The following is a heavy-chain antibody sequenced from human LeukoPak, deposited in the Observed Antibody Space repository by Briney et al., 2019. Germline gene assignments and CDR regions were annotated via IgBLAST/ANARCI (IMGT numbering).Heavy chain of an antibody. CDR1: IEFISSSY. V-gene: IGHV4-59*01. Sequence: PAETQSLTCTVSIEFISSSYGIWIRQPPGGALEWIGYTSHSASTNYNPSLKSRVRISVDTSKTQFSLKLTSVTAADTAMYYCSRAYYDARGDSNAFGIWGQGKMVTVSS. D-gene: IGHD2-21*01. J-gene: IGHJ3*02. CDR3: SRAYYDARGDSNAFGI. CDR2: TSHSAST.